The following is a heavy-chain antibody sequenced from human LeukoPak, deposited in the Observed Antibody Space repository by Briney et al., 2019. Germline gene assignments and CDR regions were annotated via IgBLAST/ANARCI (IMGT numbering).Heavy chain of an antibody. D-gene: IGHD5-24*01. CDR3: ARGEMATARYNWFDP. CDR2: IIPIFGTA. Sequence: SVKVSCKASGGTFSSYAISWVRQAPGQGLEWMGRIIPIFGTANYAQKFQGRVTITTDDSTSTAYMELSSLRSEDTAVYYCARGEMATARYNWFDPWGQGTLVTVSS. CDR1: GGTFSSYA. V-gene: IGHV1-69*05. J-gene: IGHJ5*02.